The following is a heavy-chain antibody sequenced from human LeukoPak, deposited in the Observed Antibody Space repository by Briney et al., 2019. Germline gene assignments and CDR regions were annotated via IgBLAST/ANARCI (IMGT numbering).Heavy chain of an antibody. D-gene: IGHD6-13*01. Sequence: SQTLSLTCAISGDSVSSNSAAWNWIRQSPSRGLEWLGRTYYRSKWYNDYAESVKSRITINPDTSKNQFSLKLSSVTAADTAVYYCARDPGWFWVAAAGPRAFDIWGQGTMVTVSS. V-gene: IGHV6-1*01. CDR3: ARDPGWFWVAAAGPRAFDI. CDR2: TYYRSKWYN. CDR1: GDSVSSNSAA. J-gene: IGHJ3*02.